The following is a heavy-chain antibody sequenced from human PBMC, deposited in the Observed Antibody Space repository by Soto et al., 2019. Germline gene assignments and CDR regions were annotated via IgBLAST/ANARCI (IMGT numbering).Heavy chain of an antibody. CDR3: ARGGLEDSDALEV. V-gene: IGHV3-21*05. CDR2: INSGSNYI. D-gene: IGHD1-1*01. J-gene: IGHJ3*01. CDR1: GFTFSTYS. Sequence: EVQLVESGGGLVQPGGSLRLSCAASGFTFSTYSLTWVRQAPGKGLEWVSYINSGSNYIYYADSVKGQFTVSRDNARNSLYLQMNSLRADDTAVYYCARGGLEDSDALEVCGQGTIVTVSS.